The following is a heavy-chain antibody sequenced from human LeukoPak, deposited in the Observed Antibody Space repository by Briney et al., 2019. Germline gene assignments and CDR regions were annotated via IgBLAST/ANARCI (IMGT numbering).Heavy chain of an antibody. V-gene: IGHV1-69*01. Sequence: EATVKASCKASGGTFSSYAISWVRQAPGQGLQCMGGIIPIFGTANYAQKFQGRVTITADESTSTAYMELSSLRSEDTAVYHCARDCPFGPYFRYCSRGYYGMDVWGKGTTVTLSS. D-gene: IGHD2-2*01. CDR3: ARDCPFGPYFRYCSRGYYGMDV. CDR1: GGTFSSYA. CDR2: IIPIFGTA. J-gene: IGHJ6*04.